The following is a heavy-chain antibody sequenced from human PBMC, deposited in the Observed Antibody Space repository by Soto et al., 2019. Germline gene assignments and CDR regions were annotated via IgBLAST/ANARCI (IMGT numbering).Heavy chain of an antibody. CDR1: GGSVSSGSYY. V-gene: IGHV4-61*01. D-gene: IGHD5-12*01. Sequence: QVQLQESGPGLVKPSETLSLTCTVSGGSVSSGSYYWSWIRQPPGKGLEWIGYIYYSGSTNYNPSLKSRVTISVDTSKNQFSLKLSSVTAADTAVYYCARDYGDGYNYYYYDGMDVWGQGTTVTVSS. J-gene: IGHJ6*02. CDR3: ARDYGDGYNYYYYDGMDV. CDR2: IYYSGST.